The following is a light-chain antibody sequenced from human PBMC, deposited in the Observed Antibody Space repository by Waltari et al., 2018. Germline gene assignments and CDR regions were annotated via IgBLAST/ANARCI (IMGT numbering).Light chain of an antibody. CDR1: GSNIGAGHD. Sequence: QSVLTQPPSVSGAPGQRVTISCTGSGSNIGAGHDVPWYQQRPRAAPKLLIYGSTSRPLGVPDRFFGSTSGTSAFLAITGLQAEDEADYYCQSYDTTLSVVFGGGTKLTVL. V-gene: IGLV1-40*01. CDR2: GST. CDR3: QSYDTTLSVV. J-gene: IGLJ3*02.